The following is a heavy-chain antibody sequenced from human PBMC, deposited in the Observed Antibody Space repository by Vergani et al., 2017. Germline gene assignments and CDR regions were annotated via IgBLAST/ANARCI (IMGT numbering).Heavy chain of an antibody. Sequence: QITLKESGPTLVKPTQTLTLTCTFSGFSLSTSGVGVGWIRQPPGKALGWLALIYWNDDKRYSPSLKSRLTITKDTSKNQVVLTMTNMDPVDTATYYCAHRTYYYDSSGYSFDYWGQGTLVTVSS. CDR1: GFSLSTSGVG. CDR2: IYWNDDK. V-gene: IGHV2-5*01. D-gene: IGHD3-22*01. CDR3: AHRTYYYDSSGYSFDY. J-gene: IGHJ4*02.